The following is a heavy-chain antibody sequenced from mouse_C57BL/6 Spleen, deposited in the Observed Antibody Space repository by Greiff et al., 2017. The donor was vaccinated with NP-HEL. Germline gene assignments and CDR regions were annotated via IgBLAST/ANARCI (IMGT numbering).Heavy chain of an antibody. Sequence: QVHVKQSGAELVKPGASVKLSCKASGYTFTSYWMQWVKQRPGQGLEWIGEIDPSDSYTNYNQKFKGKATLTVDTSSSTAYMQLSSLTSEDSAVYYWVPRGVYYYGSSFYFDYWGQSTTLTVSS. CDR1: GYTFTSYW. CDR3: VPRGVYYYGSSFYFDY. D-gene: IGHD1-1*01. V-gene: IGHV1-50*01. CDR2: IDPSDSYT. J-gene: IGHJ2*01.